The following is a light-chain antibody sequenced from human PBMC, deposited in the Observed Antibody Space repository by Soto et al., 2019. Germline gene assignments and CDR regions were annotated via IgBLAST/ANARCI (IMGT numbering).Light chain of an antibody. CDR3: CSYAGSKTLI. Sequence: QPASVSGSPGQSITISCTGTSSDVGTYNLVSWYQQYPGNAPKFIIYEGTKRPPGVSDRFSGSKSGNTASLTISGLQAEDEADYYCCSYAGSKTLIFGGGTKLTVL. CDR1: SSDVGTYNL. V-gene: IGLV2-23*01. J-gene: IGLJ2*01. CDR2: EGT.